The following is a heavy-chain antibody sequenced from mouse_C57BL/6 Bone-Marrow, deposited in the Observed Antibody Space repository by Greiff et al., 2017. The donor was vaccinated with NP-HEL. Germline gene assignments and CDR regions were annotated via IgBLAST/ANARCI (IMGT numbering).Heavy chain of an antibody. CDR2: IDPSDSYT. D-gene: IGHD2-3*01. CDR3: ARDGYYIYWYFDV. Sequence: QVQLQQPGAELVKPGASVKLSCKASGYTFTSYWMQWVKQRPGQGLEWIGEIDPSDSYTNYNQKFKGKTTLTVDTSSSTAYRQLSSLTSEDSAVYYCARDGYYIYWYFDVWGTGTTVTVSS. V-gene: IGHV1-50*01. CDR1: GYTFTSYW. J-gene: IGHJ1*03.